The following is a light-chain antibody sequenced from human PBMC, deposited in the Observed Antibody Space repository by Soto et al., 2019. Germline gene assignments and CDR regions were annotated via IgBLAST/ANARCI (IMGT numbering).Light chain of an antibody. Sequence: QSVLTQPASVSGSPGQSITISCTGTSSDVGSYNLVSWYQQHPGKAPKLMIYEGSKRPSGVSNRFSGSKSGNTASLTISGLQAEDEADYYCCSYAGSSRVFGGGTNLTVL. CDR3: CSYAGSSRV. CDR1: SSDVGSYNL. V-gene: IGLV2-23*01. J-gene: IGLJ3*02. CDR2: EGS.